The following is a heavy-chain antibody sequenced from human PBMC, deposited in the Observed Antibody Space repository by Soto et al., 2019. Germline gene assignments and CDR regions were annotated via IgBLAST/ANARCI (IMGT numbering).Heavy chain of an antibody. CDR1: GGSVSSGSYY. J-gene: IGHJ4*02. CDR2: IYYSGST. V-gene: IGHV4-61*01. Sequence: PSETLSLTCTVSGGSVSSGSYYWSWIRQPPGKGLEWIGYIYYSGSTNYNPSLKSRVTISVDTSKNQFSLKLSSVTAADTAVYYCARAQGFGELPFDYWGQGTLVTVSS. CDR3: ARAQGFGELPFDY. D-gene: IGHD3-10*01.